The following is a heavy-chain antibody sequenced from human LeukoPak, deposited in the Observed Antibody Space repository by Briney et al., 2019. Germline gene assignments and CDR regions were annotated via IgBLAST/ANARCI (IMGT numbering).Heavy chain of an antibody. V-gene: IGHV3-66*01. J-gene: IGHJ4*02. CDR2: IYSGGST. CDR3: AKDAFGCSGGSCYSGIPYYFDY. Sequence: GGSLRLSCAASGFTVSSNYMSWVRQAPGKGLEWVSVIYSGGSTYYADSVKCRFTISRDNSKNTLYLQMNSLRAEDTAVYYCAKDAFGCSGGSCYSGIPYYFDYWGQGTLVTVSS. CDR1: GFTVSSNY. D-gene: IGHD2-15*01.